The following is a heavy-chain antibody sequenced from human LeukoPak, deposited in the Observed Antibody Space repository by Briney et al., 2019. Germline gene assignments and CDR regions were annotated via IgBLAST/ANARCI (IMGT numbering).Heavy chain of an antibody. CDR3: ARAPYFDWLFGYGMDV. CDR2: INPNSGGT. V-gene: IGHV1-2*02. Sequence: ASVKVSCKASGYTFTGYYMHWVRQAPGQGLEWMGWINPNSGGTNYAQKFQGRVTMTRDTSISTAYMELSRLRSDDTAAYYCARAPYFDWLFGYGMDVWGQGTTVTVSS. CDR1: GYTFTGYY. D-gene: IGHD3-9*01. J-gene: IGHJ6*02.